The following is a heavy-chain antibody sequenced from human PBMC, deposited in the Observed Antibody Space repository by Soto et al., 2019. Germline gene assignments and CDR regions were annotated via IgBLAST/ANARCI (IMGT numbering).Heavy chain of an antibody. V-gene: IGHV3-23*01. Sequence: GGSLRLSCSASGFTFSTNAMSWVRQAPGKGMEWVSAINGRGDNTYYADTVKGRFTISRDISKNTLYLQMNSLRVEDTAIYCCAKVDIPTIRTGMDGWGQGTTVTVSS. CDR2: INGRGDNT. CDR1: GFTFSTNA. J-gene: IGHJ6*02. D-gene: IGHD1-1*01. CDR3: AKVDIPTIRTGMDG.